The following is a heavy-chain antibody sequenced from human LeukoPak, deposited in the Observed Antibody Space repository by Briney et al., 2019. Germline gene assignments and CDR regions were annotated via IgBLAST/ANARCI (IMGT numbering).Heavy chain of an antibody. J-gene: IGHJ4*02. CDR1: GYTFTGYY. Sequence: ASVKVSCKASGYTFTGYYMHWVRQAPGQGLEWMGWINPNSGGTNYAQKFRGRVTMTRDTSISTAYMELSRLRSDDTAVYYCARERYSSGWYLAEDFDYWGQGTLVTVSS. D-gene: IGHD6-19*01. CDR3: ARERYSSGWYLAEDFDY. CDR2: INPNSGGT. V-gene: IGHV1-2*02.